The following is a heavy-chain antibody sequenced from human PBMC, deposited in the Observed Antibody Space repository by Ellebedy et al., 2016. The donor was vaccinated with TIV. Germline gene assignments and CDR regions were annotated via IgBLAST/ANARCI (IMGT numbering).Heavy chain of an antibody. Sequence: MPSETLSLTCTVSRGSMRGDYWGWTRQSPGRGLEWLWELFHYGGTVYNPSLKNRVTISIDTSRNQSALNMTSVTAADTAVYYCARRRITIFGVTDAFDVWGHGTKVIVSS. CDR2: LFHYGGT. D-gene: IGHD3-3*01. CDR3: ARRRITIFGVTDAFDV. V-gene: IGHV4-59*01. CDR1: RGSMRGDY. J-gene: IGHJ3*01.